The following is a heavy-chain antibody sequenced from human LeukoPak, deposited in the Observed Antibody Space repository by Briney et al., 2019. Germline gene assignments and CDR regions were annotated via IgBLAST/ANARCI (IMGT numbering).Heavy chain of an antibody. V-gene: IGHV4-59*01. Sequence: SETLSLTCVVTGGSINIYYWSWVRQPPGKGLEWIGYTYYTGSTNYNYNPSLKSRVTISVDTSKNQFSLRLSSVTAADTAVYYCARDRELGVWGQGTTVTVSS. CDR1: GGSINIYY. J-gene: IGHJ6*02. CDR3: ARDRELGV. D-gene: IGHD1-7*01. CDR2: TYYTGST.